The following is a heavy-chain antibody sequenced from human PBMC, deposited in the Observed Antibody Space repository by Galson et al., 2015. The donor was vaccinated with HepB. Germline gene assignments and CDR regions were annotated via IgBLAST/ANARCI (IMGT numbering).Heavy chain of an antibody. D-gene: IGHD6-13*01. CDR1: GFTFSSYA. J-gene: IGHJ5*02. Sequence: SLRLSCAASGFTFSSYAMHWVRQAPGKGLEWVAVISYDGSNKYYADSVKGRFTISRDNSKNTLYLQMNSLRAEDTAVYYCARDRTYSGWYRWGNWFDPWGQGTLVTVSS. CDR3: ARDRTYSGWYRWGNWFDP. CDR2: ISYDGSNK. V-gene: IGHV3-30-3*01.